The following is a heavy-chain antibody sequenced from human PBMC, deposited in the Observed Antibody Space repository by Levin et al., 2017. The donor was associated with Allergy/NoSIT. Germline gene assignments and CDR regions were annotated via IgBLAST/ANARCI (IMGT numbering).Heavy chain of an antibody. V-gene: IGHV1-69*04. J-gene: IGHJ4*02. CDR2: IIPILGIA. CDR3: ASGVGGWQQLVPLGFDY. CDR1: GGTFSSYA. D-gene: IGHD6-13*01. Sequence: GGSLRLSCKASGGTFSSYAISWVRQAPGQGLEWMGRIIPILGIANYAQKFQGRVTITADKSTSTAYMEMSSLRSEDTAVYYCASGVGGWQQLVPLGFDYWGQGTLVTVSS.